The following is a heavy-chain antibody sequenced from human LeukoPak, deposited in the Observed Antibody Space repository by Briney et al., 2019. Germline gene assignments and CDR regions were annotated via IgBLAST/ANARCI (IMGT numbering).Heavy chain of an antibody. V-gene: IGHV4-59*12. CDR3: AREDSSSWTRAFDI. J-gene: IGHJ3*02. Sequence: SETLSLTCTVSGGSISSYYWSWIRQPPGKGLEWIGYIYYSGSTNYNPSLKSRVTISVDTSKNQFSLKLSSVTAADTAVYYCAREDSSSWTRAFDIWGQGTMVTVSS. CDR1: GGSISSYY. CDR2: IYYSGST. D-gene: IGHD6-13*01.